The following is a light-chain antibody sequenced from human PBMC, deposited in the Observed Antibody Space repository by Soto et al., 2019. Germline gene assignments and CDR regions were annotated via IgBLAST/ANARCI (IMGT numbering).Light chain of an antibody. CDR2: GAS. CDR3: QQYGSSTIT. J-gene: IGKJ5*01. CDR1: QSVSSSY. V-gene: IGKV3-20*01. Sequence: EIVLTQSPGTRSLSPGERATLSCRASQSVSSSYLAWYQQKPGQAPRLLIYGASSRATGIRERFSGSGSGTECTLTISRLEPEDFSVYSCQQYGSSTITFGQGTRLEIK.